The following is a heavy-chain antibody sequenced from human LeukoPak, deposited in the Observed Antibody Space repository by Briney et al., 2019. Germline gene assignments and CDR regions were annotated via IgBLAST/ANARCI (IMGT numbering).Heavy chain of an antibody. CDR2: IYHSGNT. V-gene: IGHV4-39*01. CDR3: ARSRYSLSPLDY. D-gene: IGHD2-15*01. J-gene: IGHJ4*02. Sequence: PSETLSLTCIVSGGSITSSSYYWGWIRQPPGKGLEWIGSIYHSGNTYNNPSLRSRVTISVDTSKNQFSLKLSSVTAADTAVYYCARSRYSLSPLDYWGQGTMVTVSS. CDR1: GGSITSSSYY.